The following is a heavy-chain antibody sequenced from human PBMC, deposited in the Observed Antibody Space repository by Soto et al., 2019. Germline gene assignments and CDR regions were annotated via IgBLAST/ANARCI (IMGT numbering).Heavy chain of an antibody. V-gene: IGHV3-30-3*01. CDR3: AREWH. CDR2: ISYDGSNK. J-gene: IGHJ4*02. D-gene: IGHD5-12*01. CDR1: GFTFSSYA. Sequence: QVQLVESGGGVVQPGRSLRLSCAASGFTFSSYAMHWVRQAPGKGLEWVAVISYDGSNKYYADSVKGRFTISRDNSKNTLYLQMNSLRAEDTAVYYCAREWHRGQGTLVTVSS.